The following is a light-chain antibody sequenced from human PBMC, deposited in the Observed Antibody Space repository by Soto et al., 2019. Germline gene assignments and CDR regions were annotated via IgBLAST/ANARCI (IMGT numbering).Light chain of an antibody. CDR2: GAS. CDR3: QHYNNWPHT. J-gene: IGKJ2*01. V-gene: IGKV3-15*01. CDR1: ESVSSH. Sequence: ERVMTQSPATLSVSPGERATLSCRASESVSSHLAWYQQKPGLAPRLLIYGASTRAPGVPARFIGSGSGTEFTLTISSLQSEDFAIYYCQHYNNWPHTFGQGTKLEIK.